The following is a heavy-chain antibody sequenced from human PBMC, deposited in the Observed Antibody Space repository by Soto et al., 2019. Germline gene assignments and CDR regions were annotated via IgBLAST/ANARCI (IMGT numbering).Heavy chain of an antibody. CDR3: AHRPRGFTYFFDY. J-gene: IGHJ4*02. CDR2: LYWDDDE. V-gene: IGHV2-5*02. CDR1: GFSLSTRGVG. Sequence: QITLNESGPTLVKPTQTLTLTCTFPGFSLSTRGVGVGWIRQPPGKALEWLALLYWDDDERYSPSLMSRLTITKDTSKNQVFLTMTNVDPVDTATYYCAHRPRGFTYFFDYWGQGTLVTVSS.